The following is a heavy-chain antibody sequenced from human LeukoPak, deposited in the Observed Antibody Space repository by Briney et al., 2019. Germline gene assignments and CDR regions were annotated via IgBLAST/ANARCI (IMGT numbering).Heavy chain of an antibody. V-gene: IGHV3-48*03. CDR2: INSNGSSI. Sequence: GGSLRLSCAASGFTFSSYEMNWVRQAPGKGLEWVSYINSNGSSIYYADSVKGRFTISRDNAKNSLYLQMNSLRAEDTAVYYCARHFPMAGGGSWGQGTLVTVSS. CDR1: GFTFSSYE. CDR3: ARHFPMAGGGS. J-gene: IGHJ5*02. D-gene: IGHD1-26*01.